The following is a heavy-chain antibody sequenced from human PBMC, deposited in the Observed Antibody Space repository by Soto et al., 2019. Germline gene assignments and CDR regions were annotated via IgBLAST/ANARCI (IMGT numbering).Heavy chain of an antibody. J-gene: IGHJ3*02. CDR3: AKPRYGDRDAFDI. CDR2: ISYDGSNK. Sequence: GGSLRLSCAASGFTFSSYGMHWVRQAPGKGLEWVAVISYDGSNKYYADSVKGRFTISRDNSKNTLYLQMNSLRAEDTAVYYCAKPRYGDRDAFDIWGQGTMVTVSS. CDR1: GFTFSSYG. D-gene: IGHD4-17*01. V-gene: IGHV3-30*18.